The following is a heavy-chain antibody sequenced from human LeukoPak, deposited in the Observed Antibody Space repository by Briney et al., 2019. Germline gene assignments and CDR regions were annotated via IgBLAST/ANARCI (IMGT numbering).Heavy chain of an antibody. CDR3: ARDREEYCSGGSCQAFDI. CDR1: GFTFSSYS. V-gene: IGHV3-21*01. J-gene: IGHJ3*02. D-gene: IGHD2-15*01. Sequence: GGSLRLSCAASGFTFSSYSMNWVRQAPGKGLEWVSSISSSSSYIYYADSVKGRFTISRDNSKNTLFLQMSSLRAEDTAVYYCARDREEYCSGGSCQAFDIWGQGTMVTVSS. CDR2: ISSSSSYI.